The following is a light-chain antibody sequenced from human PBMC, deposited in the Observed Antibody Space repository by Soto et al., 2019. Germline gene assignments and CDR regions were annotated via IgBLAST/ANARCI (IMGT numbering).Light chain of an antibody. Sequence: EIVMTQSPATLSVSPGERVTLSCRASQSVTSNLAWYHQKPGQAPRLLIYGASTRATGIPARFSGSGSGTEFTLTISSLQSGDFAVYYCQQYNNWPWTFGQGTKVEIK. CDR1: QSVTSN. CDR2: GAS. J-gene: IGKJ1*01. V-gene: IGKV3-15*01. CDR3: QQYNNWPWT.